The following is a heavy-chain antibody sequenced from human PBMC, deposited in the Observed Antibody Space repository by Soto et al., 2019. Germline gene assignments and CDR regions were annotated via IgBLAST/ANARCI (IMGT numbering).Heavy chain of an antibody. D-gene: IGHD3-10*01. J-gene: IGHJ6*02. V-gene: IGHV1-69*02. CDR1: GGTFSSYT. Sequence: QVQLVQSGAEVKKPGSSVKVSCKASGGTFSSYTFTWVRQAPGQGLEWMGRIIPSLGIPNYAQKFQGRVTITADKSTSTAYMELSSLRSEDTALYYCASRGVELGNVWGQGTTVTVSS. CDR2: IIPSLGIP. CDR3: ASRGVELGNV.